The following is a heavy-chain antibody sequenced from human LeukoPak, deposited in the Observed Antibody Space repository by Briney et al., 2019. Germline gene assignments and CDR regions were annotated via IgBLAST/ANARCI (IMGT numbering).Heavy chain of an antibody. D-gene: IGHD6-19*01. CDR2: IYYSGTT. J-gene: IGHJ4*02. CDR3: ARGTLYSGWSYYFDS. CDR1: GGSIPISTYY. Sequence: SETLSLTCTVSGGSIPISTYYWGWVRQPPGKGLEWIGSIYYSGTTKYNPSLKSRVTISVDNSNNKFSLRLSSVTAADTALYYCARGTLYSGWSYYFDSWGQGTLVSVSS. V-gene: IGHV4-39*07.